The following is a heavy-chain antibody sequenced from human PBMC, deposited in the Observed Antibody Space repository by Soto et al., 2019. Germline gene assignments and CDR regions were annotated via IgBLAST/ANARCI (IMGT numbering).Heavy chain of an antibody. CDR2: ISGDGGRT. D-gene: IGHD3-22*01. V-gene: IGHV3-43*02. CDR3: AEYSAGYYDSSGYYWGYYGMDV. Sequence: GGSLRLSCAASGFTFDDYAMHWVRQAPGKGLEWVSLISGDGGRTYYADSGKGRFTISRDNSKNSLYLQMNSLRTEDTAVDYCAEYSAGYYDSSGYYWGYYGMDVWGQGTLVTVSS. J-gene: IGHJ6*02. CDR1: GFTFDDYA.